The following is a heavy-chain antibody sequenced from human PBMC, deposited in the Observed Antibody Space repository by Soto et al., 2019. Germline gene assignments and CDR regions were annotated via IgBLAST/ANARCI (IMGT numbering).Heavy chain of an antibody. J-gene: IGHJ5*02. V-gene: IGHV1-18*01. CDR1: GYTFTSYG. CDR3: ARGSRVSSSWPFDP. Sequence: ASVKVSCKVSGYTFTSYGISWVRQAPGQGLEWMGWISAYNGNTNYAQKLQGRVTMTTDTSTSTAYMELRSLRSDDTAVYYCARGSRVSSSWPFDPWGQGTLVTVSS. CDR2: ISAYNGNT. D-gene: IGHD6-13*01.